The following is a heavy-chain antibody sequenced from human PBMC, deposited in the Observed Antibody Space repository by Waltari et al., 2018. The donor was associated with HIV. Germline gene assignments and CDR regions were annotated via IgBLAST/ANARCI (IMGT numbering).Heavy chain of an antibody. V-gene: IGHV4-38-2*01. CDR1: GSSRTNGYY. J-gene: IGHJ4*02. D-gene: IGHD2-2*01. Sequence: QVQLQESGPGPVKPSATLSLPFGVSGSSRTNGYYGGWIRQPPGKGLEWIGSTYYVGPTYYNPSLKSRVTISVDTSKNQFSLKVTSVTAADTAVYYCARKIPEGHAFDSWGQGTLVTVSS. CDR2: TYYVGPT. CDR3: ARKIPEGHAFDS.